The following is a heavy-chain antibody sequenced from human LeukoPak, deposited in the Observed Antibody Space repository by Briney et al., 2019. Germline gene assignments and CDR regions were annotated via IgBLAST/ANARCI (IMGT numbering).Heavy chain of an antibody. CDR2: ISGTGGST. J-gene: IGHJ4*02. CDR1: GFSFSTYG. CDR3: AKDRDKTSRNYYFGSGSYCFFDY. D-gene: IGHD3-10*01. Sequence: GGSLRLSCAASGFSFSTYGMSWVRQAPGKGLEWVSGISGTGGSTYYADSMKGRFTISRDNSKNTLYLQMTSLRAEDTAVYYCAKDRDKTSRNYYFGSGSYCFFDYWGQGTLVAVSS. V-gene: IGHV3-23*01.